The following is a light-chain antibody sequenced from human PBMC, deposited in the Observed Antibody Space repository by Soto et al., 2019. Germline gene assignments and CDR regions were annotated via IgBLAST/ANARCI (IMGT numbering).Light chain of an antibody. J-gene: IGLJ1*01. Sequence: QSVLTQPPSTSGTPGQRVTISCSGSSSNIGSESVNWYQQLPGTAPKLLIYSYNQRPSGVPDRFSGSKSGTSASLAISGLRSEDEADYICAAWDDSLNGYVFGLGTKGTVL. CDR1: SSNIGSES. V-gene: IGLV1-44*01. CDR2: SYN. CDR3: AAWDDSLNGYV.